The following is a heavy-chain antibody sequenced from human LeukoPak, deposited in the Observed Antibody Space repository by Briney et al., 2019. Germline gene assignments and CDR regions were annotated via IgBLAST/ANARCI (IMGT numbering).Heavy chain of an antibody. V-gene: IGHV1-69*06. CDR2: IIPIFGTA. D-gene: IGHD3-22*01. CDR1: GYTLTELS. J-gene: IGHJ4*02. CDR3: ARGDSSGYDVDY. Sequence: ASVKVSCKVSGYTLTELSMHWVRQAPGQGLEWMGGIIPIFGTANYAQKFQGRVTITADKSTSTAYMELSSLRSEDTAVYYCARGDSSGYDVDYWGQGTLVTVSS.